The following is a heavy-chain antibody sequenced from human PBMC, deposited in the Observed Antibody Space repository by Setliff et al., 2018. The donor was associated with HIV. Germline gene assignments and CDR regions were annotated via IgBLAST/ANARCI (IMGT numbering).Heavy chain of an antibody. CDR1: GFTFTNYG. Sequence: ASVKVSCKTSGFTFTNYGISWVRQAPGQGLEWMAWISVYNGNTNYAQKFQGRVTMTTDTSTSTAYMELRRLRSDDTALYCCARGRELPGSPYYFDYWGQGTRVTVSS. CDR2: ISVYNGNT. CDR3: ARGRELPGSPYYFDY. J-gene: IGHJ4*02. V-gene: IGHV1-18*01. D-gene: IGHD1-26*01.